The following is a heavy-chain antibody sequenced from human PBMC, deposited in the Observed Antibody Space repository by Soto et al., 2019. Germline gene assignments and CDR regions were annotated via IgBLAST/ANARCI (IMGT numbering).Heavy chain of an antibody. V-gene: IGHV3-23*01. CDR2: ISGSGGST. J-gene: IGHJ4*02. CDR1: GFTFSSYA. Sequence: EVQLLESGGGLVQPGGSLRLSCAASGFTFSSYAMSWVRQAPGKGLEWVSAISGSGGSTYYADSVKGRFTISRDNSKNTLYLQMNSLGAEDTAVYYFAKSPVLRYFVWPRRYYFDYWGQGTLVTVSS. CDR3: AKSPVLRYFVWPRRYYFDY. D-gene: IGHD3-9*01.